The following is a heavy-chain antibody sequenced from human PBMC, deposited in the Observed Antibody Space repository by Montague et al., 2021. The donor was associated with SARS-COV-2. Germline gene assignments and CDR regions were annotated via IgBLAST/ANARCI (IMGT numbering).Heavy chain of an antibody. Sequence: SLRLSCVASGFTFSSFNMNLFRQAPGKGLEWVSFISTSSSNIYYSDSVRGRFTISRDKAKNSLYLQMNSLRDEDTAVYYCARERGDYGADGGFDFWGQGTLVTVSS. CDR3: ARERGDYGADGGFDF. V-gene: IGHV3-48*02. J-gene: IGHJ4*02. CDR1: GFTFSSFN. CDR2: ISTSSSNI. D-gene: IGHD3-10*01.